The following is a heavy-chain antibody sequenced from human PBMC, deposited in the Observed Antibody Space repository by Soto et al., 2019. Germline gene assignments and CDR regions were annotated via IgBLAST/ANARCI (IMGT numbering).Heavy chain of an antibody. CDR1: GYRFSTYW. Sequence: PGESLKISCKGSGYRFSTYWIGWVRQMPGKGLEWMGIIYPGDSDTRYSPSFQGQVTISVDKSISTAYLQWSSLKGSDTAMYYCARRDSDYYFDYWGPGTLVTVSS. CDR3: ARRDSDYYFDY. J-gene: IGHJ4*02. V-gene: IGHV5-51*01. D-gene: IGHD1-26*01. CDR2: IYPGDSDT.